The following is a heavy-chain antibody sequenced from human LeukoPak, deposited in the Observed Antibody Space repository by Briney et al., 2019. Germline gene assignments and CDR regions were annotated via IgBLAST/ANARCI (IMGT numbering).Heavy chain of an antibody. CDR3: ARDSVVVVAASDWFDP. D-gene: IGHD2-15*01. Sequence: ASVKVSCKASGYTFTSYGISWVRQAPGQGLEWMGWISAYNGNTNYAQKLQGRVTMTIDTSTSTAYMELRSLRSDDTAVYYCARDSVVVVAASDWFDPWGQGTLVTVSS. CDR1: GYTFTSYG. CDR2: ISAYNGNT. V-gene: IGHV1-18*01. J-gene: IGHJ5*02.